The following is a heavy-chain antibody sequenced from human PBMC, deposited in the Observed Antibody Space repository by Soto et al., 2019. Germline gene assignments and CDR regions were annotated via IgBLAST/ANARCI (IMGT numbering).Heavy chain of an antibody. D-gene: IGHD2-21*01. Sequence: SATLSFTCTVSGGSISNYYWSWIRQPPGKGLQWIGYIFHSVTTNYNPSLKSRVTISLDMSKNQFSLKLTSVTAADTAVYYCAGSISGDPWFDPWGQGTLVTVSS. J-gene: IGHJ5*02. CDR1: GGSISNYY. V-gene: IGHV4-59*01. CDR3: AGSISGDPWFDP. CDR2: IFHSVTT.